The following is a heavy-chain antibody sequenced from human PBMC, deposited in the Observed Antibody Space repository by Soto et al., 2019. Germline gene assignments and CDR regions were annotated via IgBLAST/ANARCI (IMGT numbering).Heavy chain of an antibody. D-gene: IGHD3-10*01. V-gene: IGHV3-7*05. CDR3: AREAMVRGVISYYYYGMDV. CDR1: GFTFSSYW. J-gene: IGHJ6*02. CDR2: IKQDGSEK. Sequence: EVQLVGSGGGLVRPGGSLRLSCAASGFTFSSYWMSWVRQAPGKGLEWVANIKQDGSEKFYVDSVKGRFIISRDNAKNSLHLQMNSLRTEDTAVYYCAREAMVRGVISYYYYGMDVWGQGTTVTVSS.